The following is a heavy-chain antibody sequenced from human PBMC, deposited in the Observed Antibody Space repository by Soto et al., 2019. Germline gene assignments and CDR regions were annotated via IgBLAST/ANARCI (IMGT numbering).Heavy chain of an antibody. CDR3: AREDYYDSSGYPAIVIDY. V-gene: IGHV3-33*01. CDR2: IWYDGSNK. J-gene: IGHJ4*02. Sequence: QVQLVESGGGVVQPGRSLRLSCAASGFTFSSYGMHWVRQAPGKGLEWVAVIWYDGSNKYYADSVKGRFTISRDNSKNTLYLQMNSLRAEDTAVYYCAREDYYDSSGYPAIVIDYWGQGTLVTVSS. CDR1: GFTFSSYG. D-gene: IGHD3-22*01.